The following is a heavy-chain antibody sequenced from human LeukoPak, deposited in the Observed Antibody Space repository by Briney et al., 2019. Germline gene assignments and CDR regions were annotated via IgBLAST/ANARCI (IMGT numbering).Heavy chain of an antibody. D-gene: IGHD3-16*01. CDR1: GFTFNDYW. Sequence: GGSLRLSCGASGFTFNDYWMTWVRQAPGKGPEWVSYISGSSGHIYYADSVKGRFTISRDNAKNSLYLQMSSLRAEDTAIYYCARDLAYALFDYWGQGTVVTVSS. V-gene: IGHV3-48*01. J-gene: IGHJ4*02. CDR2: ISGSSGHI. CDR3: ARDLAYALFDY.